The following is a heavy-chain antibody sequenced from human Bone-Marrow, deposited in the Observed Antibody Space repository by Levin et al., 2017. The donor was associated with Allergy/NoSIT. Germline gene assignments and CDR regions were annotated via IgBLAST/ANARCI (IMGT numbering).Heavy chain of an antibody. CDR2: ITGSGDKI. CDR3: AKGRDIVAAIRLDY. J-gene: IGHJ4*02. Sequence: GGSLRLSCAASGFTFSRYGMNWVRQAPGKGLDWVSGITGSGDKIYYADSVKGRFTMSRDNSKNTVYLQMNSLRAEDTAVYYCAKGRDIVAAIRLDYWGQGTQVTVSS. V-gene: IGHV3-23*01. CDR1: GFTFSRYG. D-gene: IGHD5-12*01.